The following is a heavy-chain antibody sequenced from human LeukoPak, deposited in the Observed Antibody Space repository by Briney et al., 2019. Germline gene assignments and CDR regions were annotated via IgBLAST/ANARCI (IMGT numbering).Heavy chain of an antibody. V-gene: IGHV3-23*01. CDR2: ISGSGGST. D-gene: IGHD1-26*01. CDR3: AKGSGFRWELPVFDY. Sequence: GGSLRLSCAASGFTFSSYAMSWVRQAPGKGLEWVSAISGSGGSTYYADSVKGRFTISRDNSKNTLYLQMNSLRAEDTAVYYCAKGSGFRWELPVFDYWGQGTLVTVSS. J-gene: IGHJ4*02. CDR1: GFTFSSYA.